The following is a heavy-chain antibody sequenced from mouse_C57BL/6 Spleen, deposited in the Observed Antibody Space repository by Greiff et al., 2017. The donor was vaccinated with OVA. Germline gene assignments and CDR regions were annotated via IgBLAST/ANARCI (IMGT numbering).Heavy chain of an antibody. V-gene: IGHV5-16*01. D-gene: IGHD2-4*01. Sequence: EVMLVESEGGLVQPGSSMKLSCTASGFTFSDYYMAWVRQVPEKGLEWVANINYDGSSTYYLDSLKSRFIISRDNAKNILYLQMSSLKSEDTATYYCARVGYDYDGAWFAYWGQGTLVTVSA. J-gene: IGHJ3*01. CDR2: INYDGSST. CDR1: GFTFSDYY. CDR3: ARVGYDYDGAWFAY.